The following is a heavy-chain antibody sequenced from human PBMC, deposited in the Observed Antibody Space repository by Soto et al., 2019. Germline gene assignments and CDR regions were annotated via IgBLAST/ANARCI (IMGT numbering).Heavy chain of an antibody. CDR1: GFTFSSYG. Sequence: GGSLRLSCAASGFTFSSYGMHWVRQAPGKGLEWVAVISYDGSNKYYADSVKGRFTISRDNSKNTLYLQMNSLRAEDTAVYYCAKGHSSHYYDSSGYSSEIDYWGQGTLVTVSS. D-gene: IGHD3-22*01. V-gene: IGHV3-30*18. CDR3: AKGHSSHYYDSSGYSSEIDY. J-gene: IGHJ4*02. CDR2: ISYDGSNK.